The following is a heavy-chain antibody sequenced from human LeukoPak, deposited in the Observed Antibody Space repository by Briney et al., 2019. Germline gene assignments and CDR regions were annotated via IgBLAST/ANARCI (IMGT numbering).Heavy chain of an antibody. CDR2: ISSSSSTM. Sequence: GSLRLSCAASGFTFNTYNMNWVRQAPGKGLEWVAYISSSSSTMYYADSVKGRFTISRDNAKNSLFLQMNSLRDEDTAVYYCGKRELWHGSGEDAWGQGTTVTVSS. V-gene: IGHV3-48*02. D-gene: IGHD3-10*01. CDR3: GKRELWHGSGEDA. J-gene: IGHJ6*02. CDR1: GFTFNTYN.